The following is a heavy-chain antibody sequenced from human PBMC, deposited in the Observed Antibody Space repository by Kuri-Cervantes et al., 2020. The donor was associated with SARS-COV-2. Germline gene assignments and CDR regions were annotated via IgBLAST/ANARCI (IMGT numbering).Heavy chain of an antibody. CDR2: ISGSGGST. CDR3: AKEGFFYGSGRHFDY. J-gene: IGHJ4*02. CDR1: GFTFSSYA. V-gene: IGHV3-23*01. D-gene: IGHD3-10*01. Sequence: GESLKISCAASGFTFSSYAMSWVRQAPGKGLEWVSAISGSGGSTYYADSVKGRFTISRDNSENTLYLQMNSLRAEDTAVYYCAKEGFFYGSGRHFDYWGQGTLVTVSS.